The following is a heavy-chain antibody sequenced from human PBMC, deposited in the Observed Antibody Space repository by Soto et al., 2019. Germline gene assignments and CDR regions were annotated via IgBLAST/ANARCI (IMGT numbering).Heavy chain of an antibody. D-gene: IGHD4-17*01. V-gene: IGHV3-33*01. J-gene: IGHJ4*02. Sequence: QVQLVESGGGVVQPGRSLRLSCAASGFTFSSYGRHWVRQAPGKGLEWVAVIWYDGSNKYYADSVKGRFTISRDNSKNTLYLQMNSLRAEDTAVYYCARDVIHDYGDYGFDYWGQGTLVTVSS. CDR1: GFTFSSYG. CDR2: IWYDGSNK. CDR3: ARDVIHDYGDYGFDY.